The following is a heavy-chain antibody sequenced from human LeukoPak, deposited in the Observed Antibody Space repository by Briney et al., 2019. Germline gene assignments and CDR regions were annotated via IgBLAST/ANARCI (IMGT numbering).Heavy chain of an antibody. J-gene: IGHJ4*02. Sequence: PSETLSLTCTVSGGSISSYYWSWIRQPPGKGLEWIGRIYTSGSTNYNPSLKSRLTMSVDTSKNQFSLKLSSVAAADTAVYYCARDLGSSWPFDYWGQGTLVTVSS. D-gene: IGHD6-13*01. V-gene: IGHV4-4*07. CDR1: GGSISSYY. CDR2: IYTSGST. CDR3: ARDLGSSWPFDY.